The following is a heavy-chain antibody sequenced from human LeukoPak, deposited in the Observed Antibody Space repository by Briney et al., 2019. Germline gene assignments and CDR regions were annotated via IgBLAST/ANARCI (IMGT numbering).Heavy chain of an antibody. D-gene: IGHD2-8*01. V-gene: IGHV4-39*01. J-gene: IGHJ4*02. Sequence: PSETLSLTCTVSGGSISSSSYYWGWIRQPPGKGLEWIGSIYYGGSTYYNPSLKSRVTISVDTSKNQFSLKLSSVTAADTAVYYCASILYPVWAFDYWGQGTLVTVSS. CDR1: GGSISSSSYY. CDR2: IYYGGST. CDR3: ASILYPVWAFDY.